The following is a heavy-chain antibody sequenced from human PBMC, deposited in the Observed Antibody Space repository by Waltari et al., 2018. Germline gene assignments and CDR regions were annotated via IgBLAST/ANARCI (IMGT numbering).Heavy chain of an antibody. D-gene: IGHD2-15*01. J-gene: IGHJ4*02. CDR3: ARGYCSGNRCYSMDY. V-gene: IGHV1-2*02. CDR2: TNPSNGGT. CDR1: GYTFIGYY. Sequence: QVQLVQSGAEVKKPGASVKVSCKASGYTFIGYYMHWVRQAPGQGLEWLAWTNPSNGGTNDPQKSQGRSTMTRDTSISTAYMELSSLTSDETAVYYCARGYCSGNRCYSMDYWGQGTLVTVSS.